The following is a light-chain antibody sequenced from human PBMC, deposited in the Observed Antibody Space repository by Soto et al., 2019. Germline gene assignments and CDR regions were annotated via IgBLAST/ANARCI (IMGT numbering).Light chain of an antibody. CDR2: SAS. J-gene: IGKJ2*01. V-gene: IGKV1-39*01. CDR1: QNVGTS. Sequence: EIQMTQSPSSLSPSVGDRVTITCRASQNVGTSLNWYQQKPGKAPNLLIYSASSLQSGVTSRFSGSGYGAVFTLTISSLQPEDFATSYCQPSYFTPFTLGQATKVEIK. CDR3: QPSYFTPFT.